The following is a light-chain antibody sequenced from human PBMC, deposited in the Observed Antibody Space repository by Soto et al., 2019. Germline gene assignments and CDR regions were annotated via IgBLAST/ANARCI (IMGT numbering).Light chain of an antibody. Sequence: EIVMTQSPATLSVSPGERATLSCRASQSISNTYLAWYQQKPGQAPRLLIYGASARVTGIPARFSGSGSGTEFTLTISSLQSEDFAVYYCQHCKNWPYTFGQGTKLEIK. V-gene: IGKV3-15*01. CDR3: QHCKNWPYT. CDR2: GAS. J-gene: IGKJ2*01. CDR1: QSISNTY.